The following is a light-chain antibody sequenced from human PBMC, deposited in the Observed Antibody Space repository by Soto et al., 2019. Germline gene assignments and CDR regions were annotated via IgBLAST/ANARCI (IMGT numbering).Light chain of an antibody. CDR3: QQYGSAPWT. CDR2: AAS. V-gene: IGKV3-20*01. CDR1: QSVSNNY. Sequence: EIVLTQSPGTLSLSPGERATISCRASQSVSNNYLAWYQQKPGQAPRLLIYAASNRARGIPDRFGGSGSGTNLTLTVSRPDPEDFGVYYRQQYGSAPWTFGPGTKVEI. J-gene: IGKJ1*01.